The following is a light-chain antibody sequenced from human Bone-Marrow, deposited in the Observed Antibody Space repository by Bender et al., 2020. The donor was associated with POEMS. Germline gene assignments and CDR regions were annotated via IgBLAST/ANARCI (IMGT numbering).Light chain of an antibody. CDR1: ALPKQY. CDR3: QSADSSGNHRV. J-gene: IGLJ3*02. CDR2: RDT. V-gene: IGLV3-25*03. Sequence: SYELTQPPSVSVSPGQTARISCSGVALPKQYAFWYQQTPGQAPVLVMYRDTERPSGIPERFSGSTSGTTVTLIITGVQAEDEADYYCQSADSSGNHRVFGGGTKLTVL.